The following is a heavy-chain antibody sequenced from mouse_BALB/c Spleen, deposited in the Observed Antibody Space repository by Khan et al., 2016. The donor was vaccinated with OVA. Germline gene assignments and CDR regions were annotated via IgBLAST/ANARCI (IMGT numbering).Heavy chain of an antibody. CDR2: IYPGSDST. J-gene: IGHJ3*01. CDR1: GYTFTDYV. D-gene: IGHD4-1*01. Sequence: VQLQESGPELVKPGASVKMSCKASGYTFTDYVMNWVKQRNGQGLEWIGQIYPGSDSTYYNEKFKGKATLTADRSPSTAEMQLSNLTSEDSAVYFCARAGWDVFAYWGQGTLVTVSA. CDR3: ARAGWDVFAY. V-gene: IGHV1-77*01.